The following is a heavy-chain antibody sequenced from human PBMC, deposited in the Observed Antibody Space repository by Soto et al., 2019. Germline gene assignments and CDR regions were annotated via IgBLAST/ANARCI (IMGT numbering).Heavy chain of an antibody. J-gene: IGHJ4*02. V-gene: IGHV4-61*01. D-gene: IGHD6-19*01. CDR1: GGSVSSGSYY. CDR2: IYYSGST. CDR3: AGEGSGWYVDY. Sequence: QVQLQESGPGLVKPSETLSLTCTVSGGSVSSGSYYWSWIRQPPGKGLEWIGYIYYSGSTNYNPSLKSXXTXSXXTSKNQFSLKLSSVTAADTAVYYCAGEGSGWYVDYWGQGTLVTVSS.